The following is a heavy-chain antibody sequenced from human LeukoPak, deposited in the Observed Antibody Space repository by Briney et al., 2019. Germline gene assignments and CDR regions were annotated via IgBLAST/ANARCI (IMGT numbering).Heavy chain of an antibody. CDR3: ANEVRPNDY. Sequence: GGALRLSCAASGFAFSRHAMCWVRQAPGKGLEWVSSIDISGGSTYYADSAEGRFTISRDNSKNTLYLQMNGLRVEDTALYYCANEVRPNDYWGQGTLVTVSS. CDR1: GFAFSRHA. V-gene: IGHV3-23*01. D-gene: IGHD1-1*01. J-gene: IGHJ4*02. CDR2: IDISGGST.